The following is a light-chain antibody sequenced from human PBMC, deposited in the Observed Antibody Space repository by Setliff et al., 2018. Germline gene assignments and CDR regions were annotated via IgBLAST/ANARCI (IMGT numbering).Light chain of an antibody. V-gene: IGLV2-18*02. CDR2: EVN. CDR1: STDVGGYSR. J-gene: IGLJ1*01. Sequence: QSALAQPPSVSGSPGQSVAISCTGTSTDVGGYSRVSWYQQPPGTAPKLMIYEVNNRPSGVPDRFSGSKSGNTASLTISGLQAEDEADYYCGSYTSINTLLYIFGTGTKVTVL. CDR3: GSYTSINTLLYI.